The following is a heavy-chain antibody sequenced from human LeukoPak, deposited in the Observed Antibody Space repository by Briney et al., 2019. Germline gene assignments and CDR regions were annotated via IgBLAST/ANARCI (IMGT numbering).Heavy chain of an antibody. J-gene: IGHJ5*02. Sequence: ASVKVSCKASGYSFTSHYMHWVRQAPGQGLEWMGLINPSGSSTLYAQKFQGRVTMTEDTSTDTAYMELSSLRSEDTAVYYCATDRGWFDPWGQGTLVTVSS. D-gene: IGHD3-10*01. CDR2: INPSGSST. CDR1: GYSFTSHY. CDR3: ATDRGWFDP. V-gene: IGHV1-46*01.